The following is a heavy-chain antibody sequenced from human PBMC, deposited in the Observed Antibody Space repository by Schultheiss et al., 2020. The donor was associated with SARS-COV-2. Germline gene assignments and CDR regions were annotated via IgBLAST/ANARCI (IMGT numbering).Heavy chain of an antibody. CDR3: ARDFSVSAGASSIDY. D-gene: IGHD5/OR15-5a*01. J-gene: IGHJ4*02. CDR2: INHSGST. V-gene: IGHV4-39*07. Sequence: SETLSLTCTVSGGSISSSSYYWSWIRQPPGKGLEWIGEINHSGSTNYNPSLKSRVTISVDKSKNQFSLKLSSVTAADTAVYYCARDFSVSAGASSIDYWGQGTLVTVSS. CDR1: GGSISSSSYY.